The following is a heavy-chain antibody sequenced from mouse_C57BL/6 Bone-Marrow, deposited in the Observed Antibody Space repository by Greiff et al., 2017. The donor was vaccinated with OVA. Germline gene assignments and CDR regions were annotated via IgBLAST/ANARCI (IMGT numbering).Heavy chain of an antibody. J-gene: IGHJ1*03. D-gene: IGHD1-1*01. CDR3: ARVGYGSLDV. CDR2: ISYDGSN. V-gene: IGHV3-6*01. CDR1: GYSITSGYY. Sequence: ESGPGLVKPSQSLSLTCSVTGYSITSGYYWNWIRQFPGNKLEWMGYISYDGSNNYNPSLKNRISITRDTSKNQFFLKLNSVTTEDTATYYCARVGYGSLDVWGTGTTVTVSS.